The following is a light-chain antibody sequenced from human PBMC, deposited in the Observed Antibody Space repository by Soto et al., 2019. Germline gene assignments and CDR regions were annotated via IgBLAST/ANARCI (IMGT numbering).Light chain of an antibody. CDR1: SSDVGGYAY. CDR2: EVS. J-gene: IGLJ2*01. CDR3: SSYTISSTVL. V-gene: IGLV2-14*01. Sequence: QSALTQPASVSGSPGQSITISCTGTSSDVGGYAYVSWYQQYPGKAPKLMIYEVSNRPSGVSNRFSGSKSGNTASLTISGLQAEDDADYYCSSYTISSTVLFGGGTKLTVL.